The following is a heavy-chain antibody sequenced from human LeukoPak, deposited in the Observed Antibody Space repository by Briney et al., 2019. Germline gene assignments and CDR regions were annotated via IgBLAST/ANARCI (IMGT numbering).Heavy chain of an antibody. CDR2: ISGSGGST. Sequence: PGGSLRLSCAASGFTFSSYAMSWVRQAPGKGLEWVSAISGSGGSTYYADSVKGRFTISRDKSKNTLFLQMSSLTAEDTAVYYCAKDPDYGDYTTDYWGQGTLVTVSS. CDR3: AKDPDYGDYTTDY. J-gene: IGHJ4*02. D-gene: IGHD4-17*01. CDR1: GFTFSSYA. V-gene: IGHV3-23*01.